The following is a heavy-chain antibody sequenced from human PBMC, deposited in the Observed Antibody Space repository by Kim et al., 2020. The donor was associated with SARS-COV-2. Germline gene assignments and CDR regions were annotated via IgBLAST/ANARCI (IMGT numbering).Heavy chain of an antibody. V-gene: IGHV3-21*01. J-gene: IGHJ3*02. CDR3: ARGDLAYCGGDCPGAFDI. CDR1: GFTFSSYS. CDR2: ISSSSSYI. Sequence: GGSLRLSCAASGFTFSSYSMNWVRQAPGKGLEWVSSISSSSSYIYYADSVKGRFTISRDNAKNSLYLQMNSLRAEDTAVYYCARGDLAYCGGDCPGAFDIWGQGTMVTVSS. D-gene: IGHD2-21*02.